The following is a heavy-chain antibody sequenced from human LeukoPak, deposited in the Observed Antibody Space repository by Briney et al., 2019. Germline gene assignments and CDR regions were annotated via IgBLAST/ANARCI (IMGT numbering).Heavy chain of an antibody. CDR3: ARLESGDSFDY. CDR1: GGSISSSSYY. Sequence: SETLSLTCTVSGGSISSSSYYWGWIRQPPGKGLEWIGSIYYSGSTYYNPSRKSRVTISVDTSKNQFSLKLSSVTAADTAVYYCARLESGDSFDYWGQGTLVTVSS. J-gene: IGHJ4*02. CDR2: IYYSGST. V-gene: IGHV4-39*01. D-gene: IGHD1-26*01.